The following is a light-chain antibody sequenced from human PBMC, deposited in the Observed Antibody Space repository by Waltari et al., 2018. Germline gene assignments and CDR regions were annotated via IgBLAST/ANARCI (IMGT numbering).Light chain of an antibody. V-gene: IGKV3-20*01. CDR1: QSVSSSY. CDR3: QQYGSSSWT. CDR2: GAS. Sequence: EIVLTQSPGTLSLSPGERATLSCRASQSVSSSYFAWFQQKPGQAPRLLIYGASKRTTGVPDRFSGSGSGTDFTLTSSRLEPEDFAVYYCQQYGSSSWTFGQWTKVEIK. J-gene: IGKJ1*01.